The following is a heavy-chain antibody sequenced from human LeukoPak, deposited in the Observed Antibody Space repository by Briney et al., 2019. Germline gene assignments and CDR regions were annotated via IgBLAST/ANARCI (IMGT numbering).Heavy chain of an antibody. D-gene: IGHD5-12*01. Sequence: GGSLRLSCAASGFTFSSYGMHWVRQAPGKGLEWVAFIRYDGSNKYYADSVKGRFTISRDNSKNTLYLQMNSLRAEDTAVYYCAKEERGYSGYDSYMDVWGKGTTVTISS. CDR2: IRYDGSNK. J-gene: IGHJ6*03. CDR3: AKEERGYSGYDSYMDV. V-gene: IGHV3-30*02. CDR1: GFTFSSYG.